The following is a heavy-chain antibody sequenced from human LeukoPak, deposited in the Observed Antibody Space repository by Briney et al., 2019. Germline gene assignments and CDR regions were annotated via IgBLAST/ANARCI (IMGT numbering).Heavy chain of an antibody. Sequence: HPGGSLRLSCAVSGFNVRTNYMSWVRQAPGKGLEWVSAISGSGGSTYYADSVKGRFTISRDNSKNTLYLQMDSLRAEDTAVYYCAKGARGYDILTGYYDYWGQGTLVTVSS. J-gene: IGHJ4*02. D-gene: IGHD3-9*01. CDR3: AKGARGYDILTGYYDY. CDR1: GFNVRTNY. CDR2: ISGSGGST. V-gene: IGHV3-23*01.